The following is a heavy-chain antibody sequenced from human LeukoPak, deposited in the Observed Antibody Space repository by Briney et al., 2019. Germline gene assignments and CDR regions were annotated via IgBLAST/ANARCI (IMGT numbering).Heavy chain of an antibody. CDR3: ARVGGDNWNDDGFFDYFDY. Sequence: SETLSLTCTVSGGSISSSSYYWGWIRQPPGKGLEWIGSIYYSGSTYYNPSLKSRVTISVDTSKNQFSLKLSSVTAADTAVYYCARVGGDNWNDDGFFDYFDYWGQGTLVTVSS. J-gene: IGHJ4*02. CDR2: IYYSGST. D-gene: IGHD1-20*01. V-gene: IGHV4-39*07. CDR1: GGSISSSSYY.